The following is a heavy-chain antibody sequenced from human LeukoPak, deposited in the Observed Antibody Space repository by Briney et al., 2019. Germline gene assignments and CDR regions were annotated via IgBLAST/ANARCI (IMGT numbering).Heavy chain of an antibody. CDR1: GGSFSGYY. CDR3: ARGEMITGTPYYYYYYMDV. CDR2: INHSGST. V-gene: IGHV4-34*01. Sequence: SETLSLTCAVYGGSFSGYYWSWIRQPPGKGQEWIGEINHSGSTNYNPSLKNRVTISVDTSKNQFSLKLSSVTAADTAVYYCARGEMITGTPYYYYYYMDVWGKGTTVTVSS. D-gene: IGHD1-7*01. J-gene: IGHJ6*03.